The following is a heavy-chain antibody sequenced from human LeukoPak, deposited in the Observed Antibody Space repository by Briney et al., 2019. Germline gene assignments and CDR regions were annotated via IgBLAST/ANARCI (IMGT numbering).Heavy chain of an antibody. CDR3: ARDIYCYDSSGYYFFDY. CDR2: IYTSGST. CDR1: GGSISSYY. D-gene: IGHD3-22*01. V-gene: IGHV4-4*07. J-gene: IGHJ4*02. Sequence: SETLSLTCTVSGGSISSYYWSWIRQPAGKGLEWIGRIYTSGSTNYNPSLKSRVTMSVDTSKNQFSLKLSSVTAANTAVYYCARDIYCYDSSGYYFFDYWGQGTLVTVSS.